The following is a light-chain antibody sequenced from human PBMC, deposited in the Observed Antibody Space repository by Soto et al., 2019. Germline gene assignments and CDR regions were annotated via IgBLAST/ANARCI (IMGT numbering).Light chain of an antibody. CDR1: QSISRSY. CDR2: GAS. V-gene: IGKV3-20*01. Sequence: ETVLTQSPGTKSLSPGERATLSCRASQSISRSYLAWYQQKPGQATRLLIYGASSRATGIPDRFSGSGSGTDFTLTISRLEPEDFAVYYCQQYGNSPRTFGQGTKVEIK. CDR3: QQYGNSPRT. J-gene: IGKJ1*01.